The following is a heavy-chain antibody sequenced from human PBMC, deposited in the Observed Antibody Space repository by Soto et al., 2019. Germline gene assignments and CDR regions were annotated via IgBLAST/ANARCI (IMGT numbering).Heavy chain of an antibody. V-gene: IGHV1-69*13. CDR3: ARIGIVVVTAIRIGMDV. J-gene: IGHJ6*02. D-gene: IGHD2-21*02. CDR2: IIPIFGTA. CDR1: GGTFSSYA. Sequence: GASVKVSCKASGGTFSSYAISWVRQAPGQGLEWMGGIIPIFGTANYAQKFQGRVTITADESTSTAYMELSSLRSEDTAVYYCARIGIVVVTAIRIGMDVWGQGTTVTSP.